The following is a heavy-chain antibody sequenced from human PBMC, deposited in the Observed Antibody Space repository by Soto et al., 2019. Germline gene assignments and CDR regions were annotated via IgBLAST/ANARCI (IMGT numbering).Heavy chain of an antibody. CDR3: AVIAVAGPGRSAFDI. V-gene: IGHV1-18*01. D-gene: IGHD6-19*01. CDR1: GYTFTSYG. CDR2: ISAYNGNT. J-gene: IGHJ3*02. Sequence: QVQLVQSGAEVKKPGASVKVSCKASGYTFTSYGISWVRQAPGQGLEWMGWISAYNGNTNYAQKLQCRVPMTTDTSTSKAYMELRSLRSDDTAVYYCAVIAVAGPGRSAFDIWGQGTMLTVSS.